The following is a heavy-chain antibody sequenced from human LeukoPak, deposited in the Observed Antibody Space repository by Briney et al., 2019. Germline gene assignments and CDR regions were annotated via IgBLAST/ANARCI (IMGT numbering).Heavy chain of an antibody. CDR1: GFTFSSYS. D-gene: IGHD3-10*01. V-gene: IGHV3-21*01. CDR2: ISSSSSYI. Sequence: PGGSLRLSCAASGFTFSSYSMNWVRQAPGKGLEWVSSISSSSSYIYYADSVKGRFTISRDNAKNSLYLQMNSLRAEDTAVYYCARGRHGSGSYSNNWFDPWGQGTLVTVSS. J-gene: IGHJ5*02. CDR3: ARGRHGSGSYSNNWFDP.